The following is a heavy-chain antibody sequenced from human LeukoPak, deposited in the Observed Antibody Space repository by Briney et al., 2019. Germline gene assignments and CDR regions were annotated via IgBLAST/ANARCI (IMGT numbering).Heavy chain of an antibody. V-gene: IGHV3-7*01. CDR1: GFTFSNYW. CDR3: ARDWLAGNPYHAFDL. D-gene: IGHD3-22*01. Sequence: PGGSLRLSCAASGFTFSNYWMTWVRQALGKGLECVANIKEDGSEEYYVDSVKGRFSISRDNAKNSLHLQMDSLRAEDTAVYFCARDWLAGNPYHAFDLWGKGTMVTVSS. J-gene: IGHJ3*01. CDR2: IKEDGSEE.